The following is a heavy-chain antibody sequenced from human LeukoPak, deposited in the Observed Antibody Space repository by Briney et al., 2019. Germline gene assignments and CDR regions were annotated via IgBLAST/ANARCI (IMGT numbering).Heavy chain of an antibody. CDR2: INTAGYK. Sequence: PGGSLRLSCAAFGLTFSSHDMHWVRQPTGQGLEWVSAINTAGYKYYVVSVRGRFTISRDDVKSSLYLDMNSLRAGDTAVYYCARKNHDYGGAFNIWGPGTMVTVSS. CDR1: GLTFSSHD. D-gene: IGHD4-23*01. V-gene: IGHV3-13*01. CDR3: ARKNHDYGGAFNI. J-gene: IGHJ3*02.